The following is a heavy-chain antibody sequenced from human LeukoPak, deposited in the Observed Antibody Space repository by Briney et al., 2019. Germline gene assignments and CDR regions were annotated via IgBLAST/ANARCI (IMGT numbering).Heavy chain of an antibody. CDR2: LKSKADGETT. Sequence: GGSLRLSCAASGFTFSYAWMSWVRQAPGKGLEWVGRLKSKADGETTDYTAPVKGRFTISRDDSKNTLYLQMNSLKTEDTAVYYCTRADIVVVPAAIHEAHYYMDVWGKGTTVTISS. CDR1: GFTFSYAW. J-gene: IGHJ6*03. CDR3: TRADIVVVPAAIHEAHYYMDV. D-gene: IGHD2-2*01. V-gene: IGHV3-15*01.